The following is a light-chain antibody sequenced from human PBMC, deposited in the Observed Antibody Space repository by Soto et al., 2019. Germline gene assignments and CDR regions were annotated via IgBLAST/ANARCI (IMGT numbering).Light chain of an antibody. CDR3: QQYGGSKN. J-gene: IGKJ5*01. Sequence: EIVLTQSPGTLSLSPGERATLSCRASQSISSSWFAWYQQKPGQAPRLLIYGASSRATGIPDRFSGSGSGTDFTLTSSRLEPEDFAVYYCQQYGGSKNFGQGTRLEIK. CDR2: GAS. V-gene: IGKV3-20*01. CDR1: QSISSSW.